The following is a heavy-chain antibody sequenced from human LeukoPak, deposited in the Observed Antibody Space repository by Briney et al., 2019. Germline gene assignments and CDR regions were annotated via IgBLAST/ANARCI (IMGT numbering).Heavy chain of an antibody. J-gene: IGHJ4*02. CDR3: ARGQTYLDYFDY. V-gene: IGHV4-59*01. Sequence: SETLSLTCTVSGGSMSKSYWNWIRQPPGKGLEWIGYIYSSGSTNYNPSLKSRVTISLDTSRTQSSLELTSATAADTAVYYCARGQTYLDYFDYWGQGTVVTVSS. CDR1: GGSMSKSY. CDR2: IYSSGST. D-gene: IGHD2/OR15-2a*01.